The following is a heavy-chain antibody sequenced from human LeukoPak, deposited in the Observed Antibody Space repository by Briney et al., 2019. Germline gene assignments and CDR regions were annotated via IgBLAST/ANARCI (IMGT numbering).Heavy chain of an antibody. CDR2: ISGSGSTI. CDR3: ARNPGGYLRT. V-gene: IGHV3-48*04. J-gene: IGHJ4*02. CDR1: GFTFSSYA. D-gene: IGHD3-22*01. Sequence: PGRSLRLSCAASGFTFSSYAMHWVRQAPGKGLEWVSYISGSGSTISYADSVKGRFTISRDNAKNSLYLQMNSLRAEDTAVYYCARNPGGYLRTWGQGTLVTVSS.